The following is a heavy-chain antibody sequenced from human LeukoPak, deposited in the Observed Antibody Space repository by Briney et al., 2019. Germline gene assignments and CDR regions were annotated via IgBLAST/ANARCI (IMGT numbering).Heavy chain of an antibody. J-gene: IGHJ4*02. CDR1: GGSVSSGSYY. CDR3: ARAPGIVGTTPFGNY. D-gene: IGHD1-26*01. Sequence: SEALSLTCSVFGGSVSSGSYYWSWIRQSPGKGLEWIGCIYYSGSTNYNPSLRGRVAMSIDTSKNHFSLRLISVTAADTAIYYCARAPGIVGTTPFGNYWGRGTLVTVSS. V-gene: IGHV4-61*03. CDR2: IYYSGST.